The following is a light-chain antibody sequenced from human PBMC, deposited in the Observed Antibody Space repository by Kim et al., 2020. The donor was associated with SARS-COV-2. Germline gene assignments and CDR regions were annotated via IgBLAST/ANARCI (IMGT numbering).Light chain of an antibody. V-gene: IGLV2-8*01. CDR1: NSDIGGYDY. J-gene: IGLJ1*01. Sequence: SVAISCTGTNSDIGGYDYVSWYQQHPGKAPKLIIYEVTKRPSGVPDRFSGSKSGSTASLTVSGLQAEDEADYYCTSDRGTNNPRYVFGTGTKVTVL. CDR2: EVT. CDR3: TSDRGTNNPRYV.